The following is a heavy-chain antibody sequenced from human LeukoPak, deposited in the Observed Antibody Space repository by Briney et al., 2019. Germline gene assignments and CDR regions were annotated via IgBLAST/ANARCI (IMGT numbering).Heavy chain of an antibody. CDR1: GFTFSSYA. CDR3: AKVFDDCSGGSCYGAFPLSYFDY. CDR2: ISYDGSNK. D-gene: IGHD2-15*01. J-gene: IGHJ4*02. V-gene: IGHV3-30-3*01. Sequence: QTGGSLRLSCAASGFTFSSYAMHWVRQAPGKGLEWVAVISYDGSNKYYADSVKGRFTISRDNSKNTLYLQMNSLRAEDTAVYYCAKVFDDCSGGSCYGAFPLSYFDYWGQGTLVTVSS.